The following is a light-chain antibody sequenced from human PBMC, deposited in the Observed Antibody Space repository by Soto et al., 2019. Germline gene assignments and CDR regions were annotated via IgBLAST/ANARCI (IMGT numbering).Light chain of an antibody. J-gene: IGKJ1*01. CDR3: QQYGSSPRT. CDR2: GAS. V-gene: IGKV3-20*01. Sequence: EIVLTQSPATLSLSPGERATLSCRASQSVSSSYLSWYQQKPGQAPRLLIYGASSRTTGITHRFSGSGSGRDFSITISRLEPEDFAVYYCQQYGSSPRTFGQGTKVEIK. CDR1: QSVSSSY.